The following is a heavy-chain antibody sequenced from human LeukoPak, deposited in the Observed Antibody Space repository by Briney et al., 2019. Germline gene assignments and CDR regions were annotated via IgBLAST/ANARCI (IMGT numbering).Heavy chain of an antibody. CDR1: GYSFSRYW. Sequence: GESLKISCQGSGYSFSRYWIGWVRQMPGKGLEWMGIIYPGDSDARYSPSFQGQVAISVDKSISTAYLQWSSLKASDTAIYYCARPYSSTSIAGAWSYWGQGTLVTVSS. V-gene: IGHV5-51*01. J-gene: IGHJ4*02. CDR3: ARPYSSTSIAGAWSY. CDR2: IYPGDSDA. D-gene: IGHD6-19*01.